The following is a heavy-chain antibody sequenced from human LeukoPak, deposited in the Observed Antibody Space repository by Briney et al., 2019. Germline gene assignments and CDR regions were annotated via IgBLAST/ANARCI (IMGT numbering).Heavy chain of an antibody. CDR3: ARASETYDSSGYRSFDFDY. CDR1: GYTFTSYG. Sequence: ASVKVSCKASGYTFTSYGISWVRQAPGQGLEWMGWISAYNGNTDYAQKLQGRVTMTTDTSTSTAYMELRSLRSEDTAVYYCARASETYDSSGYRSFDFDYWGQGTLVTVSS. CDR2: ISAYNGNT. V-gene: IGHV1-18*01. D-gene: IGHD3-22*01. J-gene: IGHJ4*02.